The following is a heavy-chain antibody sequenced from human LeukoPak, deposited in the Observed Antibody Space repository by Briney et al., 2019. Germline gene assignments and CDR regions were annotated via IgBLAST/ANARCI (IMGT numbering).Heavy chain of an antibody. D-gene: IGHD6-19*01. CDR2: ISWNSGSI. CDR1: GFTFDDYA. J-gene: IGHJ4*02. CDR3: AKDGLDTPAVGYFDY. V-gene: IGHV3-9*01. Sequence: GGSLRLSCAASGFTFDDYAMHWVRQAPGGGLEWVSGISWNSGSIGYADSVKGRFTISRDNAKNSLYLQMNSLRAEDTALYYCAKDGLDTPAVGYFDYWGQGTLVTVSS.